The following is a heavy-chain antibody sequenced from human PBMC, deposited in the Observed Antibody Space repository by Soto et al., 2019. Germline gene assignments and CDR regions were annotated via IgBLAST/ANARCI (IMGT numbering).Heavy chain of an antibody. CDR3: ATVFDL. V-gene: IGHV3-74*01. CDR1: GFTFRSHW. J-gene: IGHJ5*02. CDR2: IETDGGGT. Sequence: EVQLVESGGGLVQPGGSLRVSCAASGFTFRSHWIHWVRQAPGKGLEWVSRIETDGGGTSYADSVKGRFTISTDNAKNTVYLQMNGLRAEDTAVYYCATVFDLWGQGNLVTVSS.